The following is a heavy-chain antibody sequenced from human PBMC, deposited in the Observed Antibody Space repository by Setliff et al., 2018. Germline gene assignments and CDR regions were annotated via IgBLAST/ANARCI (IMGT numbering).Heavy chain of an antibody. V-gene: IGHV3-74*01. J-gene: IGHJ3*02. CDR1: GLTLSHYW. Sequence: GGSLRLSCEGSGLTLSHYWMHWVRQGPGKGLVWVSYINFDGTSTNYADSVKGRLTISRDNAKNTVYLQLNRLRADDTAVYYCIRDWGEAGSTNAFDIWGQGTVVTVSS. CDR2: INFDGTST. CDR3: IRDWGEAGSTNAFDI. D-gene: IGHD1-26*01.